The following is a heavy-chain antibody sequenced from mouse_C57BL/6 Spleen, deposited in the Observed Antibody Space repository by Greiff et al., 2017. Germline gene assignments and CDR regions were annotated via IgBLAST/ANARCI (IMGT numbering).Heavy chain of an antibody. CDR2: IYPGDGDT. Sequence: VQLQESGAELVKPGASVKISCKASGYAFSSYWMNWVKQRPGKGLEWIGQIYPGDGDTNYNGQFKGKATLTADKSSSTAYMQLSSLTSEDSAVYFCARLRYDYDEAYFDYWGQGTTLTVSS. J-gene: IGHJ2*01. CDR1: GYAFSSYW. CDR3: ARLRYDYDEAYFDY. D-gene: IGHD2-4*01. V-gene: IGHV1-80*01.